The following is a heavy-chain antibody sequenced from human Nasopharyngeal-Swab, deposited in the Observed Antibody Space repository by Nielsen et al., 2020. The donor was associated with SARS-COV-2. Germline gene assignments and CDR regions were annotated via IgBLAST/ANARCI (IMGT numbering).Heavy chain of an antibody. CDR1: GYTLTGYY. J-gene: IGHJ6*02. CDR2: PNPNSGGT. Sequence: ASVTVSCKASGYTLTGYYMHWVRQPPAQGLEWMGWPNPNSGGTNYAQKFQGRVTMTRDTSISPAYMELTRQRSDDTAVYYCARDWHWNYGYSYYGMDGWGHGTSVTVSS. V-gene: IGHV1-2*02. CDR3: ARDWHWNYGYSYYGMDG. D-gene: IGHD1-7*01.